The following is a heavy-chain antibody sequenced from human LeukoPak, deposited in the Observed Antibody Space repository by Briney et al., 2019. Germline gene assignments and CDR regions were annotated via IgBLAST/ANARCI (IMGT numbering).Heavy chain of an antibody. D-gene: IGHD2-2*01. CDR3: ARCYCSSTSCPIDY. V-gene: IGHV4-59*01. Sequence: SETLSLTCTVSGGSISGYYWSWIRQPPGKGLEWIGYIYYSGSTNYNPSLKSRVTISVDTSKSQFSLKLSSVTAADTAVYYCARCYCSSTSCPIDYWGQGTLVTVSS. CDR1: GGSISGYY. J-gene: IGHJ4*02. CDR2: IYYSGST.